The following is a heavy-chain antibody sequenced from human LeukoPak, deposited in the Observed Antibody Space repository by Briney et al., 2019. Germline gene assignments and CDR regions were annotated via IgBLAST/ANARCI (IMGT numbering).Heavy chain of an antibody. CDR3: ARGGNSNSGRWFDP. V-gene: IGHV2-26*01. D-gene: IGHD4-11*01. CDR2: ISSNDEK. Sequence: SGPTLVNPTETLTLTCTVSGFSLSNARVGVSWIRQPPGKALEWLAHISSNDEKSYNTSLKSRLTISKDTSKSQVVLAMTNMDPVDTATYYCARGGNSNSGRWFDPWGQGTLVTVSS. J-gene: IGHJ5*02. CDR1: GFSLSNARVG.